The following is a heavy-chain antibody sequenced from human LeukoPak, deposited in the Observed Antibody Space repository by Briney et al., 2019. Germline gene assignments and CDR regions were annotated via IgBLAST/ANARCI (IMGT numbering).Heavy chain of an antibody. CDR3: AKETCRSGGSCYLPIDY. J-gene: IGHJ4*02. Sequence: GGSLRLSCAASGFTFSSYSMNWVRQAPGKGLEWVSSISSSSSYMYYADSVKGRFTISRDNAKNSLYLQMNSLRAEDTAVYYCAKETCRSGGSCYLPIDYWGQGTLVTVSS. V-gene: IGHV3-21*04. CDR2: ISSSSSYM. CDR1: GFTFSSYS. D-gene: IGHD2-15*01.